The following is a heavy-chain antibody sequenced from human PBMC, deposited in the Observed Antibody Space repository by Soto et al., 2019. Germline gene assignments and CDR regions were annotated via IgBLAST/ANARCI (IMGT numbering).Heavy chain of an antibody. V-gene: IGHV1-2*02. CDR2: INPNSGGT. J-gene: IGHJ4*02. CDR3: ARDPHNQYYYDSSGYYYEYYFDY. D-gene: IGHD3-22*01. Sequence: ASVKVSCKASGYTFTGYYMRWVRQAPGQGLEWMGWINPNSGGTNYAQKFQGRVTMTRDTSISTAYMELSRLRSDDTAVYYCARDPHNQYYYDSSGYYYEYYFDYWGQGTLVTVSS. CDR1: GYTFTGYY.